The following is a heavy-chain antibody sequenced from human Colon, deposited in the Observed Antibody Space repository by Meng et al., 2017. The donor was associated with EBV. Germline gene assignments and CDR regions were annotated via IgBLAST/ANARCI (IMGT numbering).Heavy chain of an antibody. J-gene: IGHJ4*02. CDR2: QCHADDT. D-gene: IGHD4-23*01. Sequence: QLQLGESGLGLVKPPGTLSLTCPVSGGPISRTGTCGGWIRQPPGKGLEWIGSQCHADDTYYNPSLMGRVTISVDTSKNQVSLKLTSVTAADTSIYYCARHTFSGNPGGIDSWGQGILVTVSS. CDR1: GGPISRTGTC. V-gene: IGHV4-39*01. CDR3: ARHTFSGNPGGIDS.